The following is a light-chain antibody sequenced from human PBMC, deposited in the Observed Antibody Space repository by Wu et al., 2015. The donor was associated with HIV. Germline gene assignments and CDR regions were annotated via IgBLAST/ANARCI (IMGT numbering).Light chain of an antibody. J-gene: IGKJ1*01. CDR1: HNISGW. CDR2: KAS. Sequence: QMTPVSFTLSASVGDTVTITCRASHNISGWLAWYQQKSGKAPKVLIYKASNLESGVPSRFSGSGSMTEFTLTINSLQPDDFATYYCQQYFNYRWTFGQGPRWKSN. V-gene: IGKV1-5*03. CDR3: QQYFNYRWT.